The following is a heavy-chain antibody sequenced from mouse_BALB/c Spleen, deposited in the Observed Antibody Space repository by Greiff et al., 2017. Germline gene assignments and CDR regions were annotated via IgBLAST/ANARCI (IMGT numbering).Heavy chain of an antibody. D-gene: IGHD2-14*01. CDR1: GFTFSNYW. Sequence: EVKLMESGGGLVQPGGSMKLSCVASGFTFSNYWMNWVRQSPEKGLEWVAEIRLKSNNYATHYAESVKGRFTISRDDSKSSVYLQMNNLRAEDTGIYYCTREVPYYYAMDYWGQGTSVTVSS. V-gene: IGHV6-6*02. CDR2: IRLKSNNYAT. J-gene: IGHJ4*01. CDR3: TREVPYYYAMDY.